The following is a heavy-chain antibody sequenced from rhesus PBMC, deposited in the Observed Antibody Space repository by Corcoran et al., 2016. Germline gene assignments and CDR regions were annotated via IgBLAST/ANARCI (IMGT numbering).Heavy chain of an antibody. Sequence: QVQLQESGPGVVKPSETLSLTCAVSGGSISGGYDWSWIRQPPGKGLEWIGYIYGSSGSTNYNPSLKNRVTISKDASKNEFSLKLSSVTAADTAVYYCAREVAAAGPFDYWGQGVLVTVSS. CDR2: IYGSSGST. CDR3: AREVAAAGPFDY. CDR1: GGSISGGYD. V-gene: IGHV4-76*01. J-gene: IGHJ4*01. D-gene: IGHD6-37*01.